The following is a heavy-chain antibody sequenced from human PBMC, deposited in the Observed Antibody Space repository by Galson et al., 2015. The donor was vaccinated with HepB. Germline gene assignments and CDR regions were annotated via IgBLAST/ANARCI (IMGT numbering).Heavy chain of an antibody. CDR1: GYTFTGYY. CDR3: ARDSTGAARTSYYYGMDV. J-gene: IGHJ6*02. D-gene: IGHD6-6*01. CDR2: INPNSGGT. V-gene: IGHV1-2*06. Sequence: SVKVSCKASGYTFTGYYMHWVRQAPGQGLEWMGRINPNSGGTNYAQKFQGRVTMTRDTSISTAYMELSSLRSEDTAVYYCARDSTGAARTSYYYGMDVWGQGTTVTVSS.